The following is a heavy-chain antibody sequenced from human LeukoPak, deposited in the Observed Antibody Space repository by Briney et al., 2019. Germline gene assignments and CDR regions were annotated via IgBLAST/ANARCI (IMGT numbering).Heavy chain of an antibody. CDR1: GYTFTTYG. V-gene: IGHV1-18*01. Sequence: ASVKVSCKASGYTFTTYGISWVRQAAGQGLEWMAWISGYNGNTNYAQKLQGRVTMTTDTSTSTAYMELRSLTSDDTGVYYCARRNFGVNSELDYWGQGTLVTVSS. CDR2: ISGYNGNT. J-gene: IGHJ4*02. D-gene: IGHD4-23*01. CDR3: ARRNFGVNSELDY.